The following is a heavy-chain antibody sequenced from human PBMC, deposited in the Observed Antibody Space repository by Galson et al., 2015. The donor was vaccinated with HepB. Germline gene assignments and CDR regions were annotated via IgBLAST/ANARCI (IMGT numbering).Heavy chain of an antibody. J-gene: IGHJ4*02. D-gene: IGHD5-18*01. CDR3: AREDRYTYIVSFDY. Sequence: SLRLSCAASGFTFSNYGMHWVRQAPGKGLEWVALIWKDGSNKYYADSVKGRFSISRDNSKNALYLQMNNLRAEDTAMYFCAREDRYTYIVSFDYWGQGARVTVSS. V-gene: IGHV3-33*01. CDR2: IWKDGSNK. CDR1: GFTFSNYG.